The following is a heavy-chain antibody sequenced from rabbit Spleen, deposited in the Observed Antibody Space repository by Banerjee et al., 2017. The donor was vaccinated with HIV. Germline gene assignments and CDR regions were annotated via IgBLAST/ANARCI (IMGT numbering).Heavy chain of an antibody. Sequence: QEQLEESGGDLVKPEGSLTLTCIASGVSFSGDSYMCWVRQAPGKGLEWIACIGTSSGSTYYASWAKGRFTVSKTSSTTVTLQMTSLTAADTATYFCARDPYVNGNIGYNLWGPGTLVTVS. J-gene: IGHJ4*01. V-gene: IGHV1S45*01. CDR3: ARDPYVNGNIGYNL. D-gene: IGHD1-1*01. CDR2: IGTSSGST. CDR1: GVSFSGDSY.